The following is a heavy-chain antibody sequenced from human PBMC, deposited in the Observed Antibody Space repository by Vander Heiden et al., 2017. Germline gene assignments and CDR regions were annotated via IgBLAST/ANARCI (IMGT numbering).Heavy chain of an antibody. Sequence: QVQLQQWGAGLLKPSETLSLTCAVYGGSFSGYYLGWIRQPPGKGLEWIGEINHSGSTNYNPSLKSRVTISVDTSKNQFSLKLSSVTAADTAVYYCARGLWDSSSLGYYYYYGMDVWGHGTTVAVSS. CDR3: ARGLWDSSSLGYYYYYGMDV. V-gene: IGHV4-34*01. CDR2: INHSGST. D-gene: IGHD6-13*01. CDR1: GGSFSGYY. J-gene: IGHJ6*01.